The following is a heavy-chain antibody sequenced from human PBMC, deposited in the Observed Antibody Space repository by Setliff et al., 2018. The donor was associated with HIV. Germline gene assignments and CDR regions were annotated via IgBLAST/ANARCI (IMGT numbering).Heavy chain of an antibody. J-gene: IGHJ4*02. CDR3: NGANDDYYFDY. V-gene: IGHV4-59*08. Sequence: SETLSLTCNVSSGSISYYYWSWVRQPPGRGLEWIGYVSHSGSTSYNPSLNSRVTISVDTSKNQFSLKLSSVTAADTAVYYCNGANDDYYFDYWGQGTLVTVSS. D-gene: IGHD1-26*01. CDR2: VSHSGST. CDR1: SGSISYYY.